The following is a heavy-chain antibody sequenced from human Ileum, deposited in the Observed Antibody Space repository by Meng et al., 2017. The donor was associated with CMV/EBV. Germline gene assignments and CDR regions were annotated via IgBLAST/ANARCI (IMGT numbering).Heavy chain of an antibody. CDR1: GGTFSIDA. CDR3: ARLAECSGGSCYFDY. Sequence: SGGTFSIDAINWVRQARGQGLEWMGGLIPLLGIATYAQKFQGRVTITPDKSTSTAYMELRSLRSEDTAVYYCARLAECSGGSCYFDYWGQGTLVTVSS. V-gene: IGHV1-69*10. J-gene: IGHJ4*02. CDR2: LIPLLGIA. D-gene: IGHD2-15*01.